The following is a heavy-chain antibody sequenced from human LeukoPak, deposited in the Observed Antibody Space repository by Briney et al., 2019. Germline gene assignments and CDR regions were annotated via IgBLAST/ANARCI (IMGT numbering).Heavy chain of an antibody. J-gene: IGHJ6*03. CDR3: ARGRYDFWSGYSHGPYYYYYYMDV. CDR2: ISAYNGNT. V-gene: IGHV1-18*01. Sequence: ASVKVSCKASGYTFTSYGISWVRQAPGQGVEWMGWISAYNGNTNYAQKLQGRVTMTTDTSTSTAYMELRSLRSDDTAVYYCARGRYDFWSGYSHGPYYYYYYMDVWGKGTTVTVSS. D-gene: IGHD3-3*01. CDR1: GYTFTSYG.